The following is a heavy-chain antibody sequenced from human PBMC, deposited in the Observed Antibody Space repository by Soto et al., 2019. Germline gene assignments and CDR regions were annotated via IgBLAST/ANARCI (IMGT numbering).Heavy chain of an antibody. CDR2: IWYDGSNK. Sequence: QVQLVESGGGVVQPGRSLRLSCAASGFTFGSYGMHWVRQAPGKGLEWVTIIWYDGSNKYYADSVKGRFTISRDNSKNTRYLQMNSLRAEDTAVYYCARSRAVVYFDYWGQGTLVTVSS. V-gene: IGHV3-33*01. D-gene: IGHD2-15*01. J-gene: IGHJ4*02. CDR3: ARSRAVVYFDY. CDR1: GFTFGSYG.